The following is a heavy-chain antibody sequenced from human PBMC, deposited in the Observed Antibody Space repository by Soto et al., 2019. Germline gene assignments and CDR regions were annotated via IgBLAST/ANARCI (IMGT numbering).Heavy chain of an antibody. Sequence: SETLSLTCSVSGGSISSGYWTWIRQPPGKGLEWIGYIYYGGSINYNPSLKSRVIISVDTAKNQFSLRLSSVSTADTAVYYCTGAYYDVSGYSLDPWGQGTSVTVSS. V-gene: IGHV4-59*01. CDR1: GGSISSGY. D-gene: IGHD3-22*01. J-gene: IGHJ5*02. CDR3: TGAYYDVSGYSLDP. CDR2: IYYGGSI.